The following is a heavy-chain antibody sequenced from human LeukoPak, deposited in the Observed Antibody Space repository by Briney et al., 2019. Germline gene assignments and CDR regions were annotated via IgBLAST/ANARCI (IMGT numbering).Heavy chain of an antibody. CDR3: ARAWARGYSGCDFDY. J-gene: IGHJ4*02. Sequence: VGSLRLSCAASGFTFSSYSMNWVRQAPGKGLEWVSYISSSSSTIYYADSVKGLFTISRDNAKNSLYLQMHSLRAEDTAVYYCARAWARGYSGCDFDYWGQGTLVTVSS. D-gene: IGHD5-12*01. V-gene: IGHV3-48*01. CDR1: GFTFSSYS. CDR2: ISSSSSTI.